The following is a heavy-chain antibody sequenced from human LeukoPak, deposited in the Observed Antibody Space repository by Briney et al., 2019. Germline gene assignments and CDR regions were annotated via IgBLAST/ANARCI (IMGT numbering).Heavy chain of an antibody. CDR2: IYTSGST. CDR3: ARPINYYGSGSYYY. J-gene: IGHJ4*02. CDR1: GGSINSGSYY. Sequence: PSETLSLTCTVSGGSINSGSYYWSWIRQPAGKGLEWIGRIYTSGSTNYNPSLKSRVTISVDTSKNQFSLKLSSVTAADTAVYYCARPINYYGSGSYYYWGQGTLVTVSS. D-gene: IGHD3-10*01. V-gene: IGHV4-61*02.